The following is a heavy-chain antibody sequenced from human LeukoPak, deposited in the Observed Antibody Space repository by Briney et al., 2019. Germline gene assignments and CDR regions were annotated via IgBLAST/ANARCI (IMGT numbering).Heavy chain of an antibody. V-gene: IGHV4-34*01. Sequence: RPSETLSLTCTISGGSISGYYWSWIRQPPGKGLEWIGEINHSGSTNYNPSLKSRVTISVDTSKNQFSLKLSSVTAADTAVYYCARGLRQLRGYWGQGTLVTVSS. CDR1: GGSISGYY. D-gene: IGHD1-7*01. CDR3: ARGLRQLRGY. CDR2: INHSGST. J-gene: IGHJ4*02.